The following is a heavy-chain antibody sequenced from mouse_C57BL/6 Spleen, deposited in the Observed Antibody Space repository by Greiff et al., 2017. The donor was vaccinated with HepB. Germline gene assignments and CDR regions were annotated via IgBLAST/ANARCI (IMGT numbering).Heavy chain of an antibody. Sequence: DVMLVESGGGLVKPGGSLKLSCAASGFTFSSYTMSWVRQTPEKRLEWVATISGGGGNTYYPDSVKGRFTLSRDNAKNTLYLQMSSLRSEDTALYYCARSDPYYFDYWGQGTTLTVSS. V-gene: IGHV5-9*01. CDR2: ISGGGGNT. CDR3: ARSDPYYFDY. J-gene: IGHJ2*01. CDR1: GFTFSSYT.